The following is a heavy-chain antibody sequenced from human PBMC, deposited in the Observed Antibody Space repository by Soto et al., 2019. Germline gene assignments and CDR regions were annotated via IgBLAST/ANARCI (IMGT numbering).Heavy chain of an antibody. CDR2: IYHIGIT. Sequence: PSETLSLTCAVSGGSISSSFWWTWVRQSPGKGLQWIGEIYHIGITHYDPSLKSRVTISVDKSGNQFSLRLNFVTAADTAVYYCARDARTYANNRTWGPGLLVTVSS. CDR3: ARDARTYANNRT. J-gene: IGHJ5*02. D-gene: IGHD2-8*01. V-gene: IGHV4-4*02. CDR1: GGSISSSFW.